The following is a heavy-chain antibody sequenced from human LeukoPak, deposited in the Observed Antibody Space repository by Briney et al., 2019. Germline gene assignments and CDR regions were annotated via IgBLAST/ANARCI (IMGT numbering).Heavy chain of an antibody. J-gene: IGHJ6*02. Sequence: ASVKVSCKASGYTFTGYYMHWVRQAPGQGLEWMGWINPNSGGTNYAQKFQGRVTMTRDTSISTAYMELSRLRSDDTAVYYCAREGYDILTGSPMEDYYYYGMDVWGQGTTVTVSS. CDR1: GYTFTGYY. D-gene: IGHD3-9*01. CDR2: INPNSGGT. CDR3: AREGYDILTGSPMEDYYYYGMDV. V-gene: IGHV1-2*02.